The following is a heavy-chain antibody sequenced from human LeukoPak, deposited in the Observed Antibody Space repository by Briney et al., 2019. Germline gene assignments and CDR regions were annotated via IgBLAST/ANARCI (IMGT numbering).Heavy chain of an antibody. CDR2: ITSSSTYI. D-gene: IGHD2-21*02. CDR1: GFTFSTYN. Sequence: PGGSLRLSCAASGFTFSTYNMNWVRQAPGKGLEWVSSITSSSTYIYYADSVKGRFTISRDNAKNSLYLQMNSLRAEDTAVYYCAKDRGGGVVTAPSDYWGQGTLVTVSS. J-gene: IGHJ4*02. CDR3: AKDRGGGVVTAPSDY. V-gene: IGHV3-21*04.